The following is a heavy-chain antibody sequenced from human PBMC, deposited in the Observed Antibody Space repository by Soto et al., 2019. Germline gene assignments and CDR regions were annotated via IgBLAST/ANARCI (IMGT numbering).Heavy chain of an antibody. D-gene: IGHD4-4*01. CDR1: GFTFSSFA. J-gene: IGHJ6*02. CDR3: AKATVTTSYFYGMDV. Sequence: EVQLLESGGGLVQPGGSLRLSCAASGFTFSSFAMNWVRQAPGKGLEWVSAITGSGSSAYFADAVKGRFTISRDNSKKTLYLQMNSLRVEDSGVYFCAKATVTTSYFYGMDVRGQGPTVIVSS. V-gene: IGHV3-23*01. CDR2: ITGSGSSA.